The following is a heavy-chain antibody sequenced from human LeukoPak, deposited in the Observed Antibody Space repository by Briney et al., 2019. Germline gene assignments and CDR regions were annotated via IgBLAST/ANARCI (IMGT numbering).Heavy chain of an antibody. V-gene: IGHV4-39*01. Sequence: ASETLSLTCTVSGGSISSSSYYWGWIRQPPGKGLEWIGSIYYSGSTYYNPSLKSRVTISVDTSKNQFSLKLSSVTAADTAVYYCARLAEYSNYYYYYGMDVWGQGTTVTVSS. CDR3: ARLAEYSNYYYYYGMDV. J-gene: IGHJ6*02. CDR2: IYYSGST. D-gene: IGHD2/OR15-2a*01. CDR1: GGSISSSSYY.